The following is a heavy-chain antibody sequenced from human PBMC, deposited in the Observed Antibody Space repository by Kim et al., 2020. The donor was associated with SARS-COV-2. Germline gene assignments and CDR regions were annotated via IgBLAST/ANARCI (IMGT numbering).Heavy chain of an antibody. D-gene: IGHD6-19*01. CDR3: AKGYSSGVGAFDI. J-gene: IGHJ3*02. CDR2: ISWNSGSI. CDR1: GFTFDDYA. Sequence: GGSLRLSCAASGFTFDDYAMHWVRQAPGKGLEWVSGISWNSGSIGYADSVKGRFTISRDNAKNSLYLQMNSLRAEDTALYYCAKGYSSGVGAFDIWGQGTMVTVSS. V-gene: IGHV3-9*01.